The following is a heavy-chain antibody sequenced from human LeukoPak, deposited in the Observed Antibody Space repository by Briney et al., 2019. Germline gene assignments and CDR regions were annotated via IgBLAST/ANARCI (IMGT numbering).Heavy chain of an antibody. CDR2: INSDGSST. CDR3: ARTYYYDTSGYNYPFDY. J-gene: IGHJ4*02. V-gene: IGHV3-74*01. CDR1: GFTFSSYW. Sequence: GGSLRLSCAASGFTFSSYWVHWVRQAPGKGLVWVSRINSDGSSTNYADSVKGRFTISRDNAKNTLYLQMNSLRAEDTAVYYCARTYYYDTSGYNYPFDYWGQGTLVTVSS. D-gene: IGHD3-22*01.